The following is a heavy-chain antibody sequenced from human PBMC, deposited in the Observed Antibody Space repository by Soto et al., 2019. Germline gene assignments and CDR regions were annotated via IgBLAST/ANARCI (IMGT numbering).Heavy chain of an antibody. J-gene: IGHJ5*02. V-gene: IGHV1-69*13. CDR1: GGTFSSYA. CDR2: IIPIFGTA. Sequence: SVKVSCKASGGTFSSYAISWVRQAPGQGLEWMGGIIPIFGTANYAQKFQGRVTITADESTSTACMELSSLRSEDTAVYYCARGSMIFGVVHNWFDPWGQGTLVTVSS. D-gene: IGHD3-3*01. CDR3: ARGSMIFGVVHNWFDP.